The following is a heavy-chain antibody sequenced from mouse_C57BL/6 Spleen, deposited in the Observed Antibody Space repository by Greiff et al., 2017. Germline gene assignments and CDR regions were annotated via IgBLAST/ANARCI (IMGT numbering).Heavy chain of an antibody. CDR3: TREDDYGDGPWFAC. CDR2: IYPGNSDT. Sequence: EVQLQQSGTVLARPGASVKMSCKTSGYTFTSYWMHWVKQRPGQGLEWIGAIYPGNSDTSYNQKFKGKAKLTAATSASTAYMELSSLTNEDSAVYYCTREDDYGDGPWFACWGQGTLVAVSA. V-gene: IGHV1-5*01. CDR1: GYTFTSYW. J-gene: IGHJ3*01. D-gene: IGHD2-4*01.